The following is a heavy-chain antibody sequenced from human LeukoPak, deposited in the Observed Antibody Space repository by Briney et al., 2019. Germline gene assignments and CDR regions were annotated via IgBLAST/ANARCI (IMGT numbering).Heavy chain of an antibody. Sequence: GGSLRLSCAVSGFTFSSYAMSWVRQAPGKGLEWVSAISNNGGYTYYADSVQGRFTISRDNSKSTLCLQMNSLRAEDTAVYYCAKQLGYCSDGSCYFPYWGQGTLVTVSS. CDR3: AKQLGYCSDGSCYFPY. V-gene: IGHV3-23*01. CDR1: GFTFSSYA. CDR2: ISNNGGYT. J-gene: IGHJ4*02. D-gene: IGHD2-15*01.